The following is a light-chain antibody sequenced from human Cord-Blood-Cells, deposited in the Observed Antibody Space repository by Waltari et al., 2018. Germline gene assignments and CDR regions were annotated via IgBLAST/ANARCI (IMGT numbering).Light chain of an antibody. CDR3: CSYAGSYTYV. CDR2: DVS. CDR1: SSDVGGYNY. V-gene: IGLV2-11*01. Sequence: QSALTQPRSVSGSPGQSVTISCTGTSSDVGGYNYVPWYQQHPSKAPKLMIYDVSKRPSGVPDRFSGSKSGNTASLTISGLQAEDEADYYCCSYAGSYTYVFGTGTKVTVL. J-gene: IGLJ1*01.